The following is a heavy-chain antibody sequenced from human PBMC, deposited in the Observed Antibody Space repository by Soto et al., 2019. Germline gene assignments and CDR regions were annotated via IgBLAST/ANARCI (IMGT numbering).Heavy chain of an antibody. V-gene: IGHV3-64D*06. J-gene: IGHJ6*02. Sequence: GSLRLSCSASGFTFSSYAMHWVRQAPGKGLEYVSAISSNGGSTYYADSVKGRFTISRDNSKNTLYLQMSSLRAEDTAVYYCVKSPHGDYGYYYYGMDVWGQGTTVTVSS. D-gene: IGHD4-17*01. CDR3: VKSPHGDYGYYYYGMDV. CDR1: GFTFSSYA. CDR2: ISSNGGST.